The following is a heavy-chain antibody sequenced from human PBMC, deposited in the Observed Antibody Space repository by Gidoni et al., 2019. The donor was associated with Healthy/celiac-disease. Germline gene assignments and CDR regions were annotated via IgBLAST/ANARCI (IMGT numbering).Heavy chain of an antibody. Sequence: EVQLLESGGGLVQPGGSLRLSCAASGFTLSSNARSWVRQAPGKGMEWVSAISGSGVSTDYADSVKGRFTISRDNSKNTLYLQMNSLRAEDTAVYYCAKVNQYYYDSSGKGWHAFDIWGQGTMVTVSS. V-gene: IGHV3-23*01. D-gene: IGHD3-22*01. CDR1: GFTLSSNA. CDR2: ISGSGVST. J-gene: IGHJ3*02. CDR3: AKVNQYYYDSSGKGWHAFDI.